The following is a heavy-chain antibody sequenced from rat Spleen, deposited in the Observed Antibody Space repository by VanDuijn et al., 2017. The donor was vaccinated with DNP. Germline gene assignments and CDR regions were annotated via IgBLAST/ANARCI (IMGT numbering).Heavy chain of an antibody. CDR3: VRWNSGHFDY. Sequence: EVQLVESGGDLVQPGRSLKLSCAASGFTFSAYYMAWVRQAPAKGLEWVAYIGSAAYAPYYADSVKGRFTISRDNAKSTLHLQMNSLRSEDMATYYCVRWNSGHFDYWGQGVMVTVSS. J-gene: IGHJ2*01. V-gene: IGHV5-22*01. CDR2: IGSAAYAP. CDR1: GFTFSAYY. D-gene: IGHD4-3*01.